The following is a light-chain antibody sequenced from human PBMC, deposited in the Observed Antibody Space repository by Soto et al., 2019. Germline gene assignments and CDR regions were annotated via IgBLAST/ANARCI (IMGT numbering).Light chain of an antibody. CDR3: QHYNSYSEA. V-gene: IGKV1-5*01. CDR1: QSISSW. CDR2: DAS. J-gene: IGKJ1*01. Sequence: DIQMTQSPSTLSASVGDRVTNTCPASQSISSWLAWYQQKPGKAPKLLIYDASSLESGVPSRFSGSGSGTEFTLTISSLQPDDFATYYCQHYNSYSEAFGQGTKVDIK.